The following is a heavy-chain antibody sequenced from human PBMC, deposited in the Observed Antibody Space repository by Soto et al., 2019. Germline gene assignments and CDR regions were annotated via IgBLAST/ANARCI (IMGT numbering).Heavy chain of an antibody. CDR3: ARGLRIAAAGTSLSLY. D-gene: IGHD6-13*01. V-gene: IGHV1-8*01. J-gene: IGHJ4*02. Sequence: QVQLVQSGAEVKKPGASVKVSCKASGYTFTSYDINWVRQATGQGLEWMGWMNPNSGNTCYAQKVQGRVTMTRNTSISTAYMEMSSLTSEATAVYYGARGLRIAAAGTSLSLYWGQGTLVTVSS. CDR2: MNPNSGNT. CDR1: GYTFTSYD.